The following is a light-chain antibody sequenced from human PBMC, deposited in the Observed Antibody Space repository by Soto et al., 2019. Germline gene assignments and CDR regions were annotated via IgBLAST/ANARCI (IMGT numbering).Light chain of an antibody. CDR3: QSYDSSLSGWV. Sequence: QSVLTQPPSVSGAPGQRVTISCTGSSXNIGAGYDVHWYQQLPGTAPKLLIYGNSNRPSGVPDRFSGSKSGTSASLAITGLQAEDEADYYCQSYDSSLSGWVFGTGTKV. J-gene: IGLJ1*01. CDR1: SXNIGAGYD. CDR2: GNS. V-gene: IGLV1-40*01.